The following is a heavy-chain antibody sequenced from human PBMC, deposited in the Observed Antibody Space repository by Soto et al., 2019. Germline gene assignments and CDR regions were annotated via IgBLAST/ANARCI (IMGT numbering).Heavy chain of an antibody. CDR2: ISSSSSTI. D-gene: IGHD2-15*01. CDR3: ASYGYCSGGSCYFEDY. Sequence: EVQLVESGGGLVQPGGSLRLSCAASGFTFSSYSMNWVRQAPGKGLEWVSYISSSSSTIYYADSVKGRFTISRDNAKNSLYLQMNRLRAEDTAVYYCASYGYCSGGSCYFEDYWGQGTLVTVSS. J-gene: IGHJ4*02. CDR1: GFTFSSYS. V-gene: IGHV3-48*01.